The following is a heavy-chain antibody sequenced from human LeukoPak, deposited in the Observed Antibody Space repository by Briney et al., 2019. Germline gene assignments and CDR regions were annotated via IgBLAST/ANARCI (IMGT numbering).Heavy chain of an antibody. CDR3: ARSITSSWYGDFQH. V-gene: IGHV4-59*08. J-gene: IGHJ1*01. D-gene: IGHD6-13*01. CDR1: GGSMSGYF. Sequence: PSETLSLTCTVSGGSMSGYFWSWIRQPPGKGLEWIGHIYYSGSTNYNPSLKSRVTISVDTSNNQFSLRLTSVTAADTAVYYCARSITSSWYGDFQHWGQGTLVTVSS. CDR2: IYYSGST.